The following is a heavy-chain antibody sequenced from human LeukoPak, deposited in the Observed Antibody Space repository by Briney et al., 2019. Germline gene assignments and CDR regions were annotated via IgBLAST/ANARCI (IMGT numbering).Heavy chain of an antibody. D-gene: IGHD3-22*01. J-gene: IGHJ4*02. CDR2: IYSGGST. Sequence: GGSLRLSSAASGFTVSSNYMSWVRQAPGKGLEWVSVIYSGGSTNYADSVKGRFTISRDNSKNTLYLQMNSLRAEDTAVYFCAKRGVVIRVILVGFHKEAYYFDSWGQGALVTVSS. CDR1: GFTVSSNY. V-gene: IGHV3-53*01. CDR3: AKRGVVIRVILVGFHKEAYYFDS.